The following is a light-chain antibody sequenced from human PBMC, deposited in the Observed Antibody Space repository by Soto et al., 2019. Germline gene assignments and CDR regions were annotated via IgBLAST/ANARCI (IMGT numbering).Light chain of an antibody. Sequence: VLTQSPATLSLSPGERATLSCRASQTFNNYLAWYQQKPGQAPRLIIYHTSNRATGIPARFSGSGSGTDFTLTISSREPEDFAVYYCQQHTNWPPITFGQGTRLEIK. CDR3: QQHTNWPPIT. CDR2: HTS. J-gene: IGKJ5*01. V-gene: IGKV3-11*01. CDR1: QTFNNY.